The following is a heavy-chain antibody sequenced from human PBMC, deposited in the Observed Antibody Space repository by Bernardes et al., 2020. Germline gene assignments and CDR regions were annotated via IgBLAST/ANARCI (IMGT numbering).Heavy chain of an antibody. Sequence: GGSLRLSCAGSGFTFSSYGMHWVRQAPGKGLEWVALISYDGSNKYYADSVKGRFTISRDNSKNTLYLQMNSLRAEDTAVYYCAKPVEYYDFWSGYDYWGQGTLVTVSS. CDR3: AKPVEYYDFWSGYDY. CDR1: GFTFSSYG. D-gene: IGHD3-3*01. CDR2: ISYDGSNK. V-gene: IGHV3-30*18. J-gene: IGHJ4*02.